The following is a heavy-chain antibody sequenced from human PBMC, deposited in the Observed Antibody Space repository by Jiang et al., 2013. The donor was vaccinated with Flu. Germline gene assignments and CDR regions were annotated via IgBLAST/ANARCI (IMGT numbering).Heavy chain of an antibody. CDR2: IYPGDSDT. D-gene: IGHD1-14*01. CDR3: ARHRRTHVDPPNPDY. J-gene: IGHJ4*02. Sequence: GAEVKKPGESLKISCKGSGYSFTSYWIGWVRQMPGKGLEWMGIIYPGDSDTRYSPSFQGQVTISADKSISTAYLQWSSLKASDTAMYYCARHRRTHVDPPNPDYWGQGTLVTVSS. CDR1: GYSFTSYW. V-gene: IGHV5-51*01.